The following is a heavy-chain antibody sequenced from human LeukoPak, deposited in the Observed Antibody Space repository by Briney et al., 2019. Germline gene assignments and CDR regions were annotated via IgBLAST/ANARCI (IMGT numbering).Heavy chain of an antibody. Sequence: GGSLRLSCAASGLTFSSYSMNWFRQAPGKGLEWVSYISSSSSTIYYADSVKGRFTISRDNSKNTLYLQMNSLRAEDTAVYYCAKSSGCSSTSCYSRVFDYWGQGTLVTVSS. CDR1: GLTFSSYS. D-gene: IGHD2-2*01. CDR2: ISSSSSTI. CDR3: AKSSGCSSTSCYSRVFDY. V-gene: IGHV3-48*01. J-gene: IGHJ4*02.